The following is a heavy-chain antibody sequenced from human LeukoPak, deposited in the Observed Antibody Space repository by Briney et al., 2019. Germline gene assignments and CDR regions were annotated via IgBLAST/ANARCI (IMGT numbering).Heavy chain of an antibody. J-gene: IGHJ4*02. CDR3: ATNCAGYFDY. V-gene: IGHV3-9*01. Sequence: PGRSLRLSCAASGFTFGDYAMHWVRQAPGKGLEWVSGILWNSGSKAYADSVKGRFTISRDNAENTLYLQMNSLRAEDTALYYCATNCAGYFDYWGQGTLVAVSS. CDR2: ILWNSGSK. CDR1: GFTFGDYA. D-gene: IGHD6-13*01.